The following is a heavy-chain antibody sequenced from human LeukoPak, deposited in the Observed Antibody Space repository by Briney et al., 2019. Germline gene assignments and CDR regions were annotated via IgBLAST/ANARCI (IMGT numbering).Heavy chain of an antibody. CDR3: ARARSNWDYYFDY. Sequence: PSETLSLTCTVSGGSISSYYWSWIRQPPGKGLEWIGYIYYSGSTNYNPSLKSRVTISVDTSKNHFSLKLSSVTAADTAVYYCARARSNWDYYFDYWGQGTLVTVSS. CDR1: GGSISSYY. J-gene: IGHJ4*02. CDR2: IYYSGST. V-gene: IGHV4-59*01. D-gene: IGHD1-7*01.